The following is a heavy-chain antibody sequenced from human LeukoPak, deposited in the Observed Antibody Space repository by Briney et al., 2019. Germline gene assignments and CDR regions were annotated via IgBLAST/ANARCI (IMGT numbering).Heavy chain of an antibody. CDR2: IYYSGST. J-gene: IGHJ4*02. CDR1: GGSFSGYY. D-gene: IGHD6-13*01. V-gene: IGHV4-34*01. Sequence: SETLSLTCAVYGGSFSGYYWSWIRQPPGKGLEWIGSIYYSGSTYYNPSLKSRVTISVDTSKNQFSLKLSSVTAADTAVYYCASLRRRIAAAGMGADYWGQGTLVTVSS. CDR3: ASLRRRIAAAGMGADY.